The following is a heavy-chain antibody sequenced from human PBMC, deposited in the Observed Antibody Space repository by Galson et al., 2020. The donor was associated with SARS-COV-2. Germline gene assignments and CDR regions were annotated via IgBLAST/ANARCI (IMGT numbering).Heavy chain of an antibody. J-gene: IGHJ4*02. CDR2: IYKDGSS. CDR1: GDSITNNY. CDR3: VSPYRTRWDY. V-gene: IGHV4-59*01. Sequence: ETSETLSLTCSASGDSITNNYWSWIRQAPGKGLEWIGYIYKDGSSDYNPSLKGRVTISGDTSKNQFSLRLTSVTAADTAVYYCVSPYRTRWDYWGQGSLVTVSS. D-gene: IGHD2-15*01.